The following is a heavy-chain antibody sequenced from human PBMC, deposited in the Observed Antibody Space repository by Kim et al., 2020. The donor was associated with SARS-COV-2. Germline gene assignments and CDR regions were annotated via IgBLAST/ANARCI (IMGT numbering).Heavy chain of an antibody. D-gene: IGHD2-2*01. J-gene: IGHJ6*02. Sequence: ASVKVSCQASGYTFTSYAMNWVRQAPGQGLEWMGWINTNTGNPTYAQGFTGRFVFSLDTSVSTAYLQISSLKAEDTAVYYCARGDDIVVVPAARSHYYYYYGMDVWGQGTTVTVSS. CDR2: INTNTGNP. CDR1: GYTFTSYA. V-gene: IGHV7-4-1*02. CDR3: ARGDDIVVVPAARSHYYYYYGMDV.